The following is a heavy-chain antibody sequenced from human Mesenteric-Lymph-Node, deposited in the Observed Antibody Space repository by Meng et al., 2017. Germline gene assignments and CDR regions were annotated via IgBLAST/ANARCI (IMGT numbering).Heavy chain of an antibody. CDR1: GFIFSEYE. V-gene: IGHV3-48*03. CDR3: ARGEVEATRSAVLNF. CDR2: ITFNGRTI. J-gene: IGHJ4*02. D-gene: IGHD2-15*01. Sequence: GESLKISCAASGFIFSEYEMNWVRQAPGKGLEWVSYITFNGRTIFYADSVKGRFTISRDNARNSLYLQMNSLRVEDTAFYYCARGEVEATRSAVLNFWGQGTLVTVSS.